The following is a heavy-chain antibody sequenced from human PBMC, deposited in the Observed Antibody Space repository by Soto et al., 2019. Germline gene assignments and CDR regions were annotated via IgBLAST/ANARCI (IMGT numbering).Heavy chain of an antibody. D-gene: IGHD2-2*01. V-gene: IGHV3-7*01. CDR1: GFTFSTYW. J-gene: IGHJ4*02. Sequence: EVQLVQSGGDLVQPGGSLRLSCVASGFTFSTYWMTWVRQAPGMGLEWVAGIKEDGSEEVYVDSVKGRFSISRDNAKTSLYIQLNSLRAEDTAVYSCATAISSPFSNFDYWGQGSLVTVSS. CDR3: ATAISSPFSNFDY. CDR2: IKEDGSEE.